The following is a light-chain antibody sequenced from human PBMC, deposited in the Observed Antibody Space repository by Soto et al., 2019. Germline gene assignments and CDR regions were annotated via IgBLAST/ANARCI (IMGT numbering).Light chain of an antibody. V-gene: IGKV3-20*01. CDR3: QQYGSSPPRT. J-gene: IGKJ1*01. CDR1: QSVSRDY. Sequence: EIVLTQSPDTLSLSPGERATLSCRASQSVSRDYLVWYQQKPGQAPRLLIYGASSRATGIPDRFSGSGSGTDFTLTISRLEPEDFAVYYCQQYGSSPPRTFGQGTKVDNK. CDR2: GAS.